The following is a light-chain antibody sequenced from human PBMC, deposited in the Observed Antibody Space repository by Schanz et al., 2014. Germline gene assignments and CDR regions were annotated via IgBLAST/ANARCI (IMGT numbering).Light chain of an antibody. CDR1: SSNIGNNY. Sequence: QSVLTQPPSVSAAPGQKVTISCSGSSSNIGNNYVCWYQRLPGTAPKLLIYDNTKRPSGIPDRFSGSKSGASATLAISGLQSEDEAHYYCAAWDDSLNGHVVFGGGTKLTVL. J-gene: IGLJ2*01. CDR2: DNT. CDR3: AAWDDSLNGHVV. V-gene: IGLV1-51*01.